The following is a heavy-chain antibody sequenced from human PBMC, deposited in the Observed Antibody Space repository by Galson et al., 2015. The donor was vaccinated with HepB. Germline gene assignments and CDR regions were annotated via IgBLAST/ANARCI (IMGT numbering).Heavy chain of an antibody. CDR2: ISPHNRYT. D-gene: IGHD2-15*01. Sequence: SVKVSCKASGYTFSSYSITWVRQAPGQGLEWVGWISPHNRYTNYAQNFQSRVTMTTDTSTNTAYMELRSLRPDDTAIYYCARGAVVVAVGATENNWFDPWGRGTLVTVSS. CDR1: GYTFSSYS. V-gene: IGHV1-18*01. J-gene: IGHJ5*02. CDR3: ARGAVVVAVGATENNWFDP.